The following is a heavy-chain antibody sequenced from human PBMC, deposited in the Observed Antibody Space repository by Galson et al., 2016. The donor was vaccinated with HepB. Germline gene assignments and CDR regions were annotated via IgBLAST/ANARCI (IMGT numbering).Heavy chain of an antibody. CDR2: LNPRDGNT. CDR3: TRGSEVFDF. J-gene: IGHJ4*02. Sequence: SVKVSCKASGYTFNNYYIHWVRQAPGQGLEWMGILNPRDGNTRYTQKSQGRITMTRDTSTSTVYMELSSLRSEDTAVYYCTRGSEVFDFWGQGTLLTVSS. CDR1: GYTFNNYY. V-gene: IGHV1-46*02. D-gene: IGHD6-19*01.